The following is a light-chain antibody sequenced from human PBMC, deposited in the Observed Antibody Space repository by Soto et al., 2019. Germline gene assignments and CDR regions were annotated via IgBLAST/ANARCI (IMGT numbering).Light chain of an antibody. CDR1: SSDVGGYNY. V-gene: IGLV2-14*01. J-gene: IGLJ1*01. Sequence: QLVLTQPASVSGSPGQSITISCTGTSSDVGGYNYVSWYQQHPGKVPKLMIYEVSNRPSGVSNRFSGSKSGNTASLTISGLQAEDEADYYCSSYTSSSTNVFGTGTKVTVL. CDR3: SSYTSSSTNV. CDR2: EVS.